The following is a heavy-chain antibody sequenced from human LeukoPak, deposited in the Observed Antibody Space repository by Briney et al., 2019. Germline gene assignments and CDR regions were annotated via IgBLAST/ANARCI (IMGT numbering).Heavy chain of an antibody. J-gene: IGHJ4*02. CDR1: GFTFTSYH. CDR3: VVTTRSMSFDY. V-gene: IGHV3-7*05. Sequence: GGALRLSCAASGFTFTSYHMCWVRQAPGKGLEWVASIDQDGSGKYYVDSVKGRFTISRDNAKNSLYLQMTSLSAEDTAVYYCVVTTRSMSFDYWGQGTLVTVSS. CDR2: IDQDGSGK. D-gene: IGHD3-22*01.